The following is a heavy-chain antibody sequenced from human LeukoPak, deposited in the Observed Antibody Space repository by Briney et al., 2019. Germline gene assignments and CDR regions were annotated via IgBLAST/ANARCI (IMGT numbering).Heavy chain of an antibody. V-gene: IGHV3-11*04. Sequence: GGSLRLSCTVSGFTVSSNSMSWVRQAPGKGLEWVSYISSSGSTIYYADSVKGRFTISRDNAKNSLYLQMNSLRAEDTAVYYCARDSLFYYYYYMDVWGKGTTVTVSS. CDR2: ISSSGSTI. CDR1: GFTVSSNS. D-gene: IGHD3-3*01. CDR3: ARDSLFYYYYYMDV. J-gene: IGHJ6*03.